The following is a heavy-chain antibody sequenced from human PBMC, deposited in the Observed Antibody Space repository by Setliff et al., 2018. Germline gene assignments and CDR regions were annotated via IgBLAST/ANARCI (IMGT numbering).Heavy chain of an antibody. CDR3: ARLPPLHTPMALTFDY. CDR2: IYYSGTA. V-gene: IGHV4-59*08. CDR1: GGSIISHY. Sequence: PSETLSLTCTVSGGSIISHYWNWIRQTPGKGLEWIGYIYYSGTANYSPSPRSRLTISVDTSKNQFSLELRSVTAADTAVYYCARLPPLHTPMALTFDYWGQGILVTVSS. J-gene: IGHJ4*02. D-gene: IGHD5-18*01.